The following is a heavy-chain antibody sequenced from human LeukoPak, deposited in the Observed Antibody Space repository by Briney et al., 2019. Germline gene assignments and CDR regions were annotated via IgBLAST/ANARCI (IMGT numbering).Heavy chain of an antibody. CDR3: ARVDVRPGYAWGSYRPIDY. V-gene: IGHV4-38-2*02. D-gene: IGHD3-16*02. Sequence: KPSETLSLTCTVSGYSISSGYYWGWIRQPPGKGLEWIGSIYHSGSAYYNPSLKSRVTISVDTSKNQFSLKLSSVTAADTAVYYCARVDVRPGYAWGSYRPIDYWGQGTLVTVSS. J-gene: IGHJ4*02. CDR2: IYHSGSA. CDR1: GYSISSGYY.